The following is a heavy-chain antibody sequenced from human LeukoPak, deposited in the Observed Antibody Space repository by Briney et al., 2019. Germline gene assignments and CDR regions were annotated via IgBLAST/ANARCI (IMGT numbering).Heavy chain of an antibody. J-gene: IGHJ1*01. V-gene: IGHV3-23*01. CDR3: AKDDAWLRFGE. CDR1: GFTFSNHG. D-gene: IGHD3-10*01. Sequence: GGSLRLSCAASGFTFSNHGMNWVRQAPGKGLEWVSGISPSGDITYYADSVKGRFTISRDNSKNTVYLQVISLTAEDTAVYYCAKDDAWLRFGEWSQGTLVTVSS. CDR2: ISPSGDIT.